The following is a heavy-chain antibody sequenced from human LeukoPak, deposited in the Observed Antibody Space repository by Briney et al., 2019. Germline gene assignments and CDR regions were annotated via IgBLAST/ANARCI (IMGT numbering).Heavy chain of an antibody. V-gene: IGHV3-7*03. CDR1: GFTFSSYW. CDR2: INHNGNVN. J-gene: IGHJ4*02. CDR3: AKEGRSLQTY. D-gene: IGHD5-24*01. Sequence: GGSLRLSCAASGFTFSSYWMNWARQAPGKGLEWVASINHNGNVNYYVDSVKGRFTISRDNAKNSLYLQMNSLRVEDTAVYYCAKEGRSLQTYWGQGTLVTVSS.